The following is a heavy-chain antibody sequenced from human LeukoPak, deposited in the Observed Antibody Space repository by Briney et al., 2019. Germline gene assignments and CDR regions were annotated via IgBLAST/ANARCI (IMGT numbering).Heavy chain of an antibody. Sequence: SETLSLTCTVSGGSISSYYWSWIRQPPGKGLEWIGYIYYSGSTNYNPSLKSRVTISADTSKNQFSLKLSSVTAADTAVYYCAGKYYYDSSGYYLDYWGQGTLVTVSS. CDR2: IYYSGST. V-gene: IGHV4-59*01. D-gene: IGHD3-22*01. J-gene: IGHJ4*02. CDR3: AGKYYYDSSGYYLDY. CDR1: GGSISSYY.